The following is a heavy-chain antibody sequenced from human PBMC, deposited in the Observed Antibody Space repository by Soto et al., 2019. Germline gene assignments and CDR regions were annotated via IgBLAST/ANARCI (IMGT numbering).Heavy chain of an antibody. CDR2: INAGNGNT. Sequence: QVPLVQSGAEVKKPGASVKVSCKASGYTFTSYAMHWVRQAPGQRLEWMGWINAGNGNTKYSQKFQGRVTITRDTSASTAYMELSSLRSEDTAVYYCARGPRQWGAFDIWGQGTMVTVSS. CDR3: ARGPRQWGAFDI. J-gene: IGHJ3*02. D-gene: IGHD6-19*01. V-gene: IGHV1-3*01. CDR1: GYTFTSYA.